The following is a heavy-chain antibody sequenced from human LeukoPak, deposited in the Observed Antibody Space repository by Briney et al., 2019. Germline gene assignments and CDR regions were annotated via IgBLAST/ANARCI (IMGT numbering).Heavy chain of an antibody. CDR1: GFTFSSYS. J-gene: IGHJ4*02. CDR3: GRATSVESYYYESSGYQFDY. Sequence: GGSLRLSCAASGFTFSSYSMNWVRQAPGKGLEWVSSISSSSSYIYYADSVKGRFTISRDNAKNSLYLQMDSLRAEDTAVYYCGRATSVESYYYESSGYQFDYWGQGTLVTVSS. V-gene: IGHV3-21*01. CDR2: ISSSSSYI. D-gene: IGHD3-22*01.